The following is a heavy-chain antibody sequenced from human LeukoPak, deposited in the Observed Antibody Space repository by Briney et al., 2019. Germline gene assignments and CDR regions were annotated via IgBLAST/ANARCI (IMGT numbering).Heavy chain of an antibody. V-gene: IGHV3-53*01. CDR3: AREPGTDYRKYYFDF. CDR1: GFTVSSNY. J-gene: IGHJ4*02. Sequence: GGSLRLSCAASGFTVSSNYMSWVRQAPGMGLEWVSVIYSGGTTYYADSVKGRFTISRDNSKNMLYLQMNSLRAEDTAVYYCAREPGTDYRKYYFDFWGQGSLVTVSS. D-gene: IGHD3/OR15-3a*01. CDR2: IYSGGTT.